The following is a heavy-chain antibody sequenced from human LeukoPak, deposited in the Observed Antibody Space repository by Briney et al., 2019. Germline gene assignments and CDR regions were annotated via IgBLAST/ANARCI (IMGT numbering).Heavy chain of an antibody. D-gene: IGHD2-21*02. CDR1: GFTFTTYW. Sequence: GGSLRLSCEASGFTFTTYWIHWVRQGPGKGLVWVSRIKYDGSTSNYADSVKGRFTISRDNAKNTVYLQMNSLRVEDTAVYYCARDWVAYCGGDCYSDWFDPWGQGTLVTVSS. J-gene: IGHJ5*02. V-gene: IGHV3-74*01. CDR3: ARDWVAYCGGDCYSDWFDP. CDR2: IKYDGSTS.